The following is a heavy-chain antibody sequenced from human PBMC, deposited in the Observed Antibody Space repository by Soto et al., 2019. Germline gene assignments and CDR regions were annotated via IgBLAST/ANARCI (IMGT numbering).Heavy chain of an antibody. CDR1: GGTFNRYT. Sequence: QVQLVQSGAEVKKPGSSVKVSCKGSGGTFNRYTITWVRQAPGQGLEWMGRIIPMFGIASYAQNFQGRVTSTADXPXRXANXESSSRRSEDTAVYYCARDSGRSDVVPAAISAMDVWGQGTTVTVSS. D-gene: IGHD2-2*01. V-gene: IGHV1-69*08. CDR2: IIPMFGIA. CDR3: ARDSGRSDVVPAAISAMDV. J-gene: IGHJ6*02.